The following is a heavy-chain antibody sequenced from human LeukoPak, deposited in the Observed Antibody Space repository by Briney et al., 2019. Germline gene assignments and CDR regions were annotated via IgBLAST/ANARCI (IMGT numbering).Heavy chain of an antibody. D-gene: IGHD2-15*01. Sequence: ASVKVSCKASGYTFTSYAITWVRQAPGQGLEWMGWISSYNGNTNYAQKLQGRVTMTTETSTSTAYMELRSLRSDDAAVYYCARVTLSEIVVFDIWGQGTMVTVSS. CDR2: ISSYNGNT. CDR3: ARVTLSEIVVFDI. CDR1: GYTFTSYA. V-gene: IGHV1-18*01. J-gene: IGHJ3*02.